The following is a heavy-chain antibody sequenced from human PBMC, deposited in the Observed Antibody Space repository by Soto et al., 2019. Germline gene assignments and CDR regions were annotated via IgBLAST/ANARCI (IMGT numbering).Heavy chain of an antibody. CDR2: ISAHNGNT. D-gene: IGHD1-1*01. CDR1: GYTFISYG. CDR3: ARGRYGDY. J-gene: IGHJ4*02. V-gene: IGHV1-18*01. Sequence: QVHLVQSGAEVKKPGASVKVSCKASGYTFISYGLTWVRQAPGQGLEWMGWISAHNGNTDYAQKLQGRVIVTRDTSTSTAYMELRSLISDDTAVYYCARGRYGDYWGQGALVTVSS.